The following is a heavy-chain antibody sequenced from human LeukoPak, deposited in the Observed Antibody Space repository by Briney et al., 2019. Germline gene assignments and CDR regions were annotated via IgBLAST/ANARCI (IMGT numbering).Heavy chain of an antibody. Sequence: GGSLRLSCEASGFTFSSYAMSWVRQAPGKGLEWVSSISGIGSSTFDADSVKGRFTISRDNSKNTLNLQMNSLRADDTAVYYCAKDFTKRGTSPNWFDPWGQGTLVTVSS. CDR3: AKDFTKRGTSPNWFDP. CDR1: GFTFSSYA. CDR2: ISGIGSST. D-gene: IGHD2-2*01. J-gene: IGHJ5*02. V-gene: IGHV3-23*01.